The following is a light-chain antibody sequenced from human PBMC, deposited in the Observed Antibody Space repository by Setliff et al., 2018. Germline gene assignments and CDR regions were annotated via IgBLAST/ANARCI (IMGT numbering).Light chain of an antibody. CDR2: EVN. J-gene: IGLJ1*01. CDR3: SSYAGRYTYV. Sequence: QSALAQPPSASGSPGQSVAISCTGTSRDGGAFNHVSWYQQHPGKAPKLIIYEVNKRPSGVPDRFSDSKSGNTASLTVSGLQAEDEADYYCSSYAGRYTYVFGSGTKVTV. CDR1: SRDGGAFNH. V-gene: IGLV2-8*01.